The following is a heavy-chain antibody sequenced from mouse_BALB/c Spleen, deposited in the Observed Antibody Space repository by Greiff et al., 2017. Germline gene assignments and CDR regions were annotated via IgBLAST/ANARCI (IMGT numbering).Heavy chain of an antibody. CDR3: ARSSYYGSSSVFDY. D-gene: IGHD1-1*01. CDR1: GYTFTSYW. J-gene: IGHJ2*01. CDR2: INPSNGRT. Sequence: QVQLQQPGAELVKPGASVKLSCTASGYTFTSYWMHWVQQRPGQGLEWIGEINPSNGRTNYNETFKSKATLTVDKSSSTAYMQLSSLTSEDSAVYYCARSSYYGSSSVFDYWGQGTTLTVSS. V-gene: IGHV1S81*02.